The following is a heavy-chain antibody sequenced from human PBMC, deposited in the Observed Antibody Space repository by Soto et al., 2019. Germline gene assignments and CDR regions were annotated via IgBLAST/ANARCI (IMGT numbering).Heavy chain of an antibody. CDR2: ITPIFGPA. Sequence: ASVKVSCKSSGGTFSSHSINWVRQAPGQGLEWMGGITPIFGPANFAKKFQGRVTITADESTTTAYMELSTLTSEDTAVYYCATGSFTSTGGKIGYHYNAMDVWGQGTTVTVSS. V-gene: IGHV1-69*13. CDR3: ATGSFTSTGGKIGYHYNAMDV. D-gene: IGHD1-1*01. CDR1: GGTFSSHS. J-gene: IGHJ6*02.